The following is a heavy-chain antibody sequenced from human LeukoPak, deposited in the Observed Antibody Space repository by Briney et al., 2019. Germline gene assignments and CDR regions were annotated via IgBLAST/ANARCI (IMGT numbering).Heavy chain of an antibody. Sequence: PSETLSLTCTVSGGSISSYYWSWIRQPPGKGLEWIGYIYYSGSTNYNPTLKSRVTISVDTSKNQLSLRLSSVTAADTAVYYCARGYYMDVWGKGTTVTVSS. J-gene: IGHJ6*03. CDR2: IYYSGST. V-gene: IGHV4-59*01. CDR3: ARGYYMDV. CDR1: GGSISSYY.